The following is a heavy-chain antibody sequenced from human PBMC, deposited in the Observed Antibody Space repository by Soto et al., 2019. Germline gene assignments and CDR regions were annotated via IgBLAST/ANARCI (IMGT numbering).Heavy chain of an antibody. D-gene: IGHD1-26*01. Sequence: QITLKESGPPLVKPTQTLTLTCTFSGFSLPTDRVGVGWIRQPPGKALEWLAVIYWDDSKTYRPSLKSRLTIPKATPKNQVALTMTALDPVHTATYYCAHAYGGTSPYWGQGTLVTVSS. CDR2: IYWDDSK. CDR1: GFSLPTDRVG. J-gene: IGHJ4*02. V-gene: IGHV2-5*02. CDR3: AHAYGGTSPY.